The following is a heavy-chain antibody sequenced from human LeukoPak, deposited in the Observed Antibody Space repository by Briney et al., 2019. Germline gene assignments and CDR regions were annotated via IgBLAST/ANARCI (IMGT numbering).Heavy chain of an antibody. CDR3: AKVGQQWDFDY. Sequence: GGSLRLSCAASGFTFSSYAMYWVRQAPGKGLEWVAVISYDGSNKYYADSVKGRFTISRDNSKNTLYLQMNSLRAEDTAVYYCAKVGQQWDFDYWGQGILVTVSS. CDR2: ISYDGSNK. D-gene: IGHD6-19*01. J-gene: IGHJ4*02. V-gene: IGHV3-30*04. CDR1: GFTFSSYA.